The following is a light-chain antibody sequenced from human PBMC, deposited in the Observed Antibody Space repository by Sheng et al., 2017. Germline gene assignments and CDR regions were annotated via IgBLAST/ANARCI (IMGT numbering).Light chain of an antibody. Sequence: DIEMTQSPSSLTASVGDRVTVTCQASQDIKKFLNWYQQKPGKAPQILIYDASNLAPGVPSRFTGDGSGTFLFSTIANVQPEDGATYFCQQFESPSLTFGGGPSYTSN. CDR2: DAS. CDR1: QDIKKF. V-gene: IGKV1-33*01. CDR3: QQFESPSLT. J-gene: IGKJ4*01.